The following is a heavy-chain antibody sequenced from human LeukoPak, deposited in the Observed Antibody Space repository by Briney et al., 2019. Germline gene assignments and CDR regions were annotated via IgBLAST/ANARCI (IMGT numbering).Heavy chain of an antibody. CDR3: AREPTFDPFDY. D-gene: IGHD2/OR15-2a*01. CDR1: GFTFSNYW. CDR2: IKQDGGEK. J-gene: IGHJ4*02. Sequence: SGGSLRLSCAASGFTFSNYWMNWVRQAPGKGLEWVANIKQDGGEKYYVDSVKGRFTISRDNAKNSLYLQVNSLRAEDTAVYYCAREPTFDPFDYWGQGTLVTVSA. V-gene: IGHV3-7*01.